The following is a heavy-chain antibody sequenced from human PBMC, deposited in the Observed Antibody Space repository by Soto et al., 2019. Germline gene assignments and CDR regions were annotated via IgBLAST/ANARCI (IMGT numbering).Heavy chain of an antibody. CDR1: GYTFTSYG. Sequence: GASVKVSCKASGYTFTSYGISWVRQAPGQGLEWMGWISAYNGNTNYAQKLQGRVTMTTDTSTSTAYMELRSLRSDDTAVYYCARVLYCSSTSCYTRNYYYYGMDVWGQGTTVTVSS. CDR2: ISAYNGNT. J-gene: IGHJ6*02. D-gene: IGHD2-2*02. V-gene: IGHV1-18*04. CDR3: ARVLYCSSTSCYTRNYYYYGMDV.